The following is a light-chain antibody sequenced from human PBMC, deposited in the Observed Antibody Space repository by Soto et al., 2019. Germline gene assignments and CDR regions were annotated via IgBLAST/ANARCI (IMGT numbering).Light chain of an antibody. Sequence: QSALTQPASVSGSPGQSITISCTGTSSDVGGCNYVSWYQQHPGKAPKLMIYDVTNRPSGLSNRFSGSKPGNTASLTISGLQAEDEADYYCSSCTSSNTHVVFGGGTKLTVL. J-gene: IGLJ2*01. CDR2: DVT. V-gene: IGLV2-14*03. CDR3: SSCTSSNTHVV. CDR1: SSDVGGCNY.